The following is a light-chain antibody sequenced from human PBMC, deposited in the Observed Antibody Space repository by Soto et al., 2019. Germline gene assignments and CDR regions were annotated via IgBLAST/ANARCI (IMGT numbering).Light chain of an antibody. Sequence: EIVLTQSPATLSLSPGERATLSCRASQSVSSYLAWYQQKPGQAPRLLIYDASNRATGIPARFSGGGSGTDFTLTTSSLEPEDFSVYYCQQRFNSPRFPFGQGTKLEIK. V-gene: IGKV3-11*01. CDR2: DAS. CDR1: QSVSSY. J-gene: IGKJ2*01. CDR3: QQRFNSPRFP.